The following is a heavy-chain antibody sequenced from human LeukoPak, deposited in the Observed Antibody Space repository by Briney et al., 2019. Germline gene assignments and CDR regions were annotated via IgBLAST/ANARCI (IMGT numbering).Heavy chain of an antibody. CDR1: GGSISSYY. CDR3: ARSYCSSTSCYSNNWYFDL. Sequence: PSETLSLTCTVSGGSISSYYWSWIRQPPGKGLEWIGYIYYSGSTNYSPSLKSRVTISVDTSKNQFSLKLSSVTAADTAVYYCARSYCSSTSCYSNNWYFDLWGRGTLVTVSS. V-gene: IGHV4-59*01. D-gene: IGHD2-2*01. CDR2: IYYSGST. J-gene: IGHJ2*01.